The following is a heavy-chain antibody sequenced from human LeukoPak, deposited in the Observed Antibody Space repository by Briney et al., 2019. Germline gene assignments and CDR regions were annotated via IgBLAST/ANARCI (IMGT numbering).Heavy chain of an antibody. D-gene: IGHD5-18*01. J-gene: IGHJ4*02. Sequence: GGSLRLSCAASGFTFDDYGMSWVRQAPGKGLEWVSGINWNGGSTYYADSVKGRFTISRDNSKNTLYLQMNSLRAEDTAVYYCAKGAWIQLYYFDYWGQGTLVTVSS. CDR3: AKGAWIQLYYFDY. CDR2: INWNGGST. CDR1: GFTFDDYG. V-gene: IGHV3-20*04.